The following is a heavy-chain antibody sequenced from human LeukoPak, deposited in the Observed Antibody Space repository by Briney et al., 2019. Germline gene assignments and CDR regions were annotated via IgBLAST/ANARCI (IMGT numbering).Heavy chain of an antibody. Sequence: GGTLRLSCAASGFTFSSYGLSWVRQAPGKGLEWLSSISGSGGSTYYADSVKGRFTISRDNSKNTLYLQMNSLRAEDTAVYYCVFFHAVAATQPIPNWFDPWGQGTLVTVSS. CDR2: ISGSGGST. CDR1: GFTFSSYG. CDR3: VFFHAVAATQPIPNWFDP. D-gene: IGHD6-19*01. J-gene: IGHJ5*02. V-gene: IGHV3-23*01.